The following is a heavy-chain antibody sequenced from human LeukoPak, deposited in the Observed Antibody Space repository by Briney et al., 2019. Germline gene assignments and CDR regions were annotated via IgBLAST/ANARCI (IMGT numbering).Heavy chain of an antibody. D-gene: IGHD2-21*01. CDR1: GYSISSGYY. Sequence: SETLSLTCAVSGYSISSGYYWGWIRQPPGKGLEWIGSIYHSGSTYYNPSLKSRVTISVDTSKNQFSLKLSSVTAADTAVYYCAREVYCGGDCYSHYFGYWGQGTLVTVSS. J-gene: IGHJ4*02. CDR3: AREVYCGGDCYSHYFGY. CDR2: IYHSGST. V-gene: IGHV4-38-2*01.